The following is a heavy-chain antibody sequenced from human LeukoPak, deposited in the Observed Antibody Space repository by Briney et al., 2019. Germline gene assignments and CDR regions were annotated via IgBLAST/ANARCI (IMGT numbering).Heavy chain of an antibody. CDR3: ARDAFPTMTPYFDY. Sequence: ASVKVSCKASGYTFTSYAISWVRQAPGQGLEWMGWISAYNGNTNYAQKLQGRVTMTTDTSTSTAYMELRSLRSDDTAVYYCARDAFPTMTPYFDYWGQGTLVTVSS. J-gene: IGHJ4*02. D-gene: IGHD3-22*01. CDR1: GYTFTSYA. CDR2: ISAYNGNT. V-gene: IGHV1-18*01.